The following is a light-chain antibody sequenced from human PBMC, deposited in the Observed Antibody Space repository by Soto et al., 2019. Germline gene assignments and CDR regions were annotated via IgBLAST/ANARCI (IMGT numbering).Light chain of an antibody. J-gene: IGLJ1*01. CDR2: GNN. CDR1: SSNIGSNT. Sequence: QSVLTQPPSASGTPGQRVTISCSGSSSNIGSNTVSWYQQLPQRAPKLLIFGNNQRPSGVPDRFSGSKSGTSASLAISGLQSEDEADYSCATWADGLNSYVFGTGTKVTVL. CDR3: ATWADGLNSYV. V-gene: IGLV1-44*01.